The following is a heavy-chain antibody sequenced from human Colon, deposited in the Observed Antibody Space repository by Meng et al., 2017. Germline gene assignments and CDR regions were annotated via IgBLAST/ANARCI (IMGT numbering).Heavy chain of an antibody. J-gene: IGHJ4*02. D-gene: IGHD2-2*01. Sequence: GGSLRLSCAASGFTFSTYEMNWVRQAPGKGLEWVSFISSSGSTTYYADSVKGRFTISRDNAKNSLYLQLNSLRVEDTAVYYFTRRYCSSTSCTNDYWGQGTLVTVSS. V-gene: IGHV3-48*03. CDR2: ISSSGSTT. CDR3: TRRYCSSTSCTNDY. CDR1: GFTFSTYE.